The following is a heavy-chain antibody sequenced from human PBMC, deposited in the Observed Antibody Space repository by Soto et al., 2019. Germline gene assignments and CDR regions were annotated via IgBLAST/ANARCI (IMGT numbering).Heavy chain of an antibody. J-gene: IGHJ1*01. CDR1: GYSFTTYW. D-gene: IGHD2-21*01. CDR3: ARRDDSPTAEYFQH. Sequence: GESLKISCKGSGYSFTTYWIGWVRQMPGKGLEWMGIIYPGDSDTRYSPSFQGQVTISADKSTSTAYLQWSSLKASDTAMYYCARRDDSPTAEYFQHWGQGTLVTVSS. V-gene: IGHV5-51*01. CDR2: IYPGDSDT.